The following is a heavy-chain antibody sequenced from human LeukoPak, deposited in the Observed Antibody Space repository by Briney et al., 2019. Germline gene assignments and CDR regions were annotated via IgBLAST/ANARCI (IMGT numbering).Heavy chain of an antibody. V-gene: IGHV3-23*01. CDR1: GFTFSSYG. J-gene: IGHJ6*03. CDR2: ISGSGGST. CDR3: AKFGSGSYGGYYYYMDV. Sequence: GGSLRLSCAASGFTFSSYGMSWVRQAPGKGLEWVSAISGSGGSTYYADSVKGRFTISRDNSKNTLHLQMNSLRAEDTAVYYCAKFGSGSYGGYYYYMDVWGKGTTVTVSS. D-gene: IGHD3-10*01.